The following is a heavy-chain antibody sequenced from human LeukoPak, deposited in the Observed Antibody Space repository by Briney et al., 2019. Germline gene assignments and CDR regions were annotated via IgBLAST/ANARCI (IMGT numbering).Heavy chain of an antibody. D-gene: IGHD3-10*01. CDR1: GFSFANTW. Sequence: GGSLRLSGAASGFSFANTWRHWVRQAPGKGLVWVSLINNDGSTTNYADSGRGRFTISRANAKNTVYLHMHSLRAEDTAVYSCAIGGTYGSGSWGQGTLVTVSS. CDR2: INNDGSTT. J-gene: IGHJ4*02. V-gene: IGHV3-74*01. CDR3: AIGGTYGSGS.